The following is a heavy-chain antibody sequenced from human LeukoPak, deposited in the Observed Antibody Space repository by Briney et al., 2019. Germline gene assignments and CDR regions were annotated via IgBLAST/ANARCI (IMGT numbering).Heavy chain of an antibody. V-gene: IGHV3-23*01. Sequence: PGGSLRLSCAASGFTFNSYDMSWVRQAPEKGLEWVSGISSSGSPTYYADAVKGRFSVSRDNSKNTLHLQMNSLRAEDTAVYYCAIRGGRAAAGTGRFDYWGQGTLVTVSS. CDR2: ISSSGSPT. J-gene: IGHJ4*02. CDR3: AIRGGRAAAGTGRFDY. D-gene: IGHD6-13*01. CDR1: GFTFNSYD.